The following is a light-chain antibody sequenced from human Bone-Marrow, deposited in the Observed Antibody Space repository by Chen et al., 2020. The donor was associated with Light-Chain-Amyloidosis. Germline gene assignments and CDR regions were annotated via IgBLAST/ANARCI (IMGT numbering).Light chain of an antibody. CDR1: SSDVGSYDF. Sequence: QSALTQPASVSGSPGQSITISCTGTSSDVGSYDFVSWYQQHAGKAPKLMIYEVTKRPSGVSNRCAGSKSGNPASLTISGLQAEDEADYYCCSDAGGPRYVVGTGTKVSVL. V-gene: IGLV2-23*02. J-gene: IGLJ1*01. CDR3: CSDAGGPRYV. CDR2: EVT.